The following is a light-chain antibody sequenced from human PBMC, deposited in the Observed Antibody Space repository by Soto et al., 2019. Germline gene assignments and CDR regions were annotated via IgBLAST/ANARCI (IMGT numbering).Light chain of an antibody. CDR2: AAS. Sequence: DIQMTQSPSSLSASVGDRVTITCRASQGIRNDLGWYQQKSGQAPKRLIYAASSLQSGVPARFSGSGFGTEFTLTISSLQPEDFSPYYCRQYNDYPRTFGQGTKVEIK. V-gene: IGKV1-17*01. CDR3: RQYNDYPRT. J-gene: IGKJ1*01. CDR1: QGIRND.